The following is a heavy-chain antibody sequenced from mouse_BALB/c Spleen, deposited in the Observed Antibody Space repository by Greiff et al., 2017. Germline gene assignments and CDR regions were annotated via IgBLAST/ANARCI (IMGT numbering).Heavy chain of an antibody. CDR2: INSNGGST. D-gene: IGHD2-14*01. CDR3: ARDTYYRYDGVDY. J-gene: IGHJ2*01. V-gene: IGHV5-6-3*01. Sequence: EVQRVESGGGLVQPGGSLKLSCAASGFTFSSYGMSWVRQTPDKRLELVATINSNGGSTYYPDSVKGRFTISRDNAKNTLYLQMSSLKSEDTAMYYCARDTYYRYDGVDYWGQGTTLTVSS. CDR1: GFTFSSYG.